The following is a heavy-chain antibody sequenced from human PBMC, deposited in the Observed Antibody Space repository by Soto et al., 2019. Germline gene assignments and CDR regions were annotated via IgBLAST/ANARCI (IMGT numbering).Heavy chain of an antibody. V-gene: IGHV3-23*01. D-gene: IGHD6-19*01. Sequence: GGSLRLSCAAAGFTFSRFAMSWVRQAPGKGLEWVSTFSGSGGSTYYADSVKGRFTISRDDSKNTLYLQMNSLRAEDTAVYYCAKRPFTSSGSFDYWGQGTLVTVSS. CDR2: FSGSGGST. J-gene: IGHJ4*02. CDR3: AKRPFTSSGSFDY. CDR1: GFTFSRFA.